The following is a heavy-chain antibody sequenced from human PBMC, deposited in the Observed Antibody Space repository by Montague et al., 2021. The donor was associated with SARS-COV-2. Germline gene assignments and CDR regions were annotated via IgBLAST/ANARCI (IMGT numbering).Heavy chain of an antibody. CDR3: ARVGRQQLVRLSGMDV. CDR1: GGSISSSSYY. J-gene: IGHJ6*02. CDR2: IYYSGST. V-gene: IGHV4-39*07. Sequence: SETLSLTCTVSGGSISSSSYYWGWIRQPPGKGLEWIGSIYYSGSTYYKPPLKSRVTISVDTSKNQFSLKLSSVTAADTAVYYCARVGRQQLVRLSGMDVWGQGTPVTVSS. D-gene: IGHD6-13*01.